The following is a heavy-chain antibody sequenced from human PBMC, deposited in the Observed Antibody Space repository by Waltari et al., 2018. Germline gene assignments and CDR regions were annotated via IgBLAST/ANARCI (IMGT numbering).Heavy chain of an antibody. CDR3: AKGLAMIVVVIDY. V-gene: IGHV3-30*18. CDR1: GFTFSSYG. J-gene: IGHJ4*02. D-gene: IGHD3-22*01. CDR2: ISYDGSNK. Sequence: QVQLVESGGGVVQPGRSLRLSCAASGFTFSSYGMHWVRQAPGKGLEWVAVISYDGSNKYDADSVKGRFTISRDNSKNTLYLQMNSLRAEDTAVYYCAKGLAMIVVVIDYWGQGTLVTVSS.